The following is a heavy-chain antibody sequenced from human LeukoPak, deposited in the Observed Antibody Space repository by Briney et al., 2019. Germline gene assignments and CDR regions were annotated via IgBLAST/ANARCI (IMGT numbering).Heavy chain of an antibody. D-gene: IGHD5-24*01. J-gene: IGHJ4*02. V-gene: IGHV3-7*01. CDR1: GFTFISSW. CDR3: ERIEAKMATIPFDY. CDR2: IKQDGSEK. Sequence: GGSLRLSCAAPGFTFISSWISWVRQAPEKGLGRVANIKQDGSEKYYVDSVKARFNISRENDKHSLYLKMNSLRAEDTAVYYCERIEAKMATIPFDYWGQGTLVTVSS.